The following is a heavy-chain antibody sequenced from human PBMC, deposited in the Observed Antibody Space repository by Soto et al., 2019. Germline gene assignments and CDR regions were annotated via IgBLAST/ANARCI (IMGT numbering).Heavy chain of an antibody. J-gene: IGHJ4*02. D-gene: IGHD6-19*01. CDR1: GFIFSNFG. V-gene: IGHV3-30*18. CDR2: ISYDGSNK. CDR3: AKGLGSGWYYFDD. Sequence: QVQLVESGGGVVQPGRSLRLSCAGSGFIFSNFGMHWVRQAPGKGLEWVAVISYDGSNKYYADSVKGRFTIFRDNSKNTLDLEMNSLRAEDTAIYYCAKGLGSGWYYFDDWGQGTLVTVSS.